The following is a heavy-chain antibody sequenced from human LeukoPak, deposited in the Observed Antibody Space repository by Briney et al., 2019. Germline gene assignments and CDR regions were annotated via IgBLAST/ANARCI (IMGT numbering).Heavy chain of an antibody. CDR2: IIPIFGTA. Sequence: ASVKVSCKDSGGTFSSYAISWVRQAPGQGLEWRGGIIPIFGTANYAQTFQGRVTITTDESTSTAYMELSNLRTEDTAVYYCAVGPKGEVDMIPFGGVIVTHFDYWGQGTLVTVSS. D-gene: IGHD3-16*02. CDR3: AVGPKGEVDMIPFGGVIVTHFDY. CDR1: GGTFSSYA. J-gene: IGHJ4*02. V-gene: IGHV1-69*05.